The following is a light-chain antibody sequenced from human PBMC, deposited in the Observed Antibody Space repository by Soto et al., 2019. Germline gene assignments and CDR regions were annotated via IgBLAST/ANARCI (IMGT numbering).Light chain of an antibody. Sequence: DIQMTQSPSTLSVSVVDRVTITFRASQDIDISLAWFQQRPGKAPKVLIYAASGLVTGVPPTFSGSGSGTEFTLTISSLEPEDFAVYYCQQRNDWPWTFGQGTKVDIK. CDR3: QQRNDWPWT. CDR1: QDIDIS. CDR2: AAS. J-gene: IGKJ1*01. V-gene: IGKV1-5*01.